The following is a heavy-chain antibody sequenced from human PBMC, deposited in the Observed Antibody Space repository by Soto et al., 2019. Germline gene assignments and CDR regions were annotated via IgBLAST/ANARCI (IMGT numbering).Heavy chain of an antibody. CDR2: ISGSGGST. Sequence: EVQLLESGGGLVQPGGSLRLSCVASGFTFSSYAMSWVRQAPGKGLEWVSAISGSGGSTYYADSVKGRFTISRDNSKNTLYLQMNSLRAEDTAVYYCAKDRATTVTTKIYFDYWGQGTLVTVSS. CDR3: AKDRATTVTTKIYFDY. CDR1: GFTFSSYA. D-gene: IGHD4-17*01. J-gene: IGHJ4*02. V-gene: IGHV3-23*01.